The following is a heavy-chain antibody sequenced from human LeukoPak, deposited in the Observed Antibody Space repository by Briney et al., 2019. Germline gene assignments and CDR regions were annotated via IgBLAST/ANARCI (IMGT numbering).Heavy chain of an antibody. CDR1: GGSISSYY. CDR3: ARDRGYCSSTSCYNWFDP. D-gene: IGHD2-2*01. CDR2: IYTSGST. V-gene: IGHV4-4*08. Sequence: SETLSLTCTVSGGSISSYYWSWIRQPPGKGLEWVGYIYTSGSTNYNPSLKSRVTMSVDTSKNQFSLKLSSVTAADTAVYYCARDRGYCSSTSCYNWFDPWGQGTLVTVSS. J-gene: IGHJ5*02.